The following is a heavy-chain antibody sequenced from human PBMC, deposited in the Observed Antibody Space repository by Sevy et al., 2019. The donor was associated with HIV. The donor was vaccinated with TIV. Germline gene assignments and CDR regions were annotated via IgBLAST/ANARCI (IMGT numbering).Heavy chain of an antibody. Sequence: GGSLRLSCAASGFTFSSYAMHWVRQAPGKGLEWVAVISYDGTNKYYADSVKGRFTISRDNSKKILYVQMNSLRVEDTAVYYCARDQHDYAGNVRTGWFDPWGQGTLVTVSS. CDR2: ISYDGTNK. CDR1: GFTFSSYA. D-gene: IGHD4-17*01. J-gene: IGHJ5*02. V-gene: IGHV3-30-3*01. CDR3: ARDQHDYAGNVRTGWFDP.